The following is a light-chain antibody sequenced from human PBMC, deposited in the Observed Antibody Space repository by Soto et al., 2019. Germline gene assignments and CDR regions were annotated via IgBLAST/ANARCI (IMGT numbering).Light chain of an antibody. CDR2: AAS. CDR3: QQSYTIPWM. Sequence: DIHMTQSPSSLSAFVGDRVTITCRAGQTISNYVNWYQQKPGKAPKVLIYAASTLQSGVPSRFSGSGSGADFTLTTSSLQPEDFATYYCQQSYTIPWMFGQGTKVDI. CDR1: QTISNY. V-gene: IGKV1-39*01. J-gene: IGKJ1*01.